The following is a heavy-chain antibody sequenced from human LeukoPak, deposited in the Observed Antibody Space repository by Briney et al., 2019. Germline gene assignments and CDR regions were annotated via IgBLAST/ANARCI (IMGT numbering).Heavy chain of an antibody. J-gene: IGHJ5*02. CDR3: ARNQGENLNNWFAP. CDR1: GYTFTGYY. Sequence: ASVKVSCKASGYTFTGYYMHWVRQAPGQRLEWMGWINAGNGNTKYSQKFQGRVTITRDTSAGTAYMELSSLRSEDTAVYYCARNQGENLNNWFAPWGQETLVTVS. CDR2: INAGNGNT. D-gene: IGHD2-21*01. V-gene: IGHV1-3*01.